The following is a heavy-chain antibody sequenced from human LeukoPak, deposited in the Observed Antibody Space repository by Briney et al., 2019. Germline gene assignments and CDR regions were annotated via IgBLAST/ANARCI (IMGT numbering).Heavy chain of an antibody. CDR2: IYTGGTT. V-gene: IGHV3-66*01. D-gene: IGHD6-13*01. J-gene: IGHJ4*02. CDR1: GFTVSSNY. Sequence: GGSLRLSCAASGFTVSSNYMNWVRQAPGKGLEWVSVIYTGGTTCYADSVKGRFTISRDNSKNTVYLQMNSLRAEDTAVYYCVCGIAATATSGYWGQGTLVTVSS. CDR3: VCGIAATATSGY.